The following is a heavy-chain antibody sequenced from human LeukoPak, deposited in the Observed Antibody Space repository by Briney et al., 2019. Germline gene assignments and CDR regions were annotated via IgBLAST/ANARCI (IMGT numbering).Heavy chain of an antibody. V-gene: IGHV3-21*04. CDR2: ITTSGTYI. D-gene: IGHD3-16*01. J-gene: IGHJ4*02. CDR1: GFTFTRFN. Sequence: GGSLRLSCAASGFTFTRFNMNWVRQAPGKGLELVSSITTSGTYIYYADSVKGRFTISRDNSKNTLYLQMNSLRAVDTAVYYCAKELNGDYWGQGTLVTVSS. CDR3: AKELNGDY.